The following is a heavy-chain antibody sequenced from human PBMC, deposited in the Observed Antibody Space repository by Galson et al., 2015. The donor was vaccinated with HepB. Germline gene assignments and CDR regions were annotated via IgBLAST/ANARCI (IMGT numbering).Heavy chain of an antibody. CDR3: ATHSSRPH. Sequence: QSGAEVKKPGESLKISCKGSGYTFTNFYIAWVRQMPGKGLEWMGIIYPGDSDTRFSPSFQGQVTISADKSTAFLQWSNLKASDTAMYYCATHSSRPHWGQGTLVTVSS. CDR2: IYPGDSDT. V-gene: IGHV5-51*01. CDR1: GYTFTNFY. J-gene: IGHJ4*02.